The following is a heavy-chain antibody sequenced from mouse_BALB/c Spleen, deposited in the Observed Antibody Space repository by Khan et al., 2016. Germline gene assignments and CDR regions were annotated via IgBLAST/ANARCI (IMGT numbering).Heavy chain of an antibody. J-gene: IGHJ3*01. D-gene: IGHD2-14*01. CDR2: IDPANGNT. V-gene: IGHV14-3*02. CDR1: GFNIKDTY. Sequence: VQLQQSGAELVKPGASVKLSCTASGFNIKDTYMHWVKQRPEQGLEWIGRIDPANGNTTYDPKFQDQATVTSETSSNTAYLQLSSLTSEDTAVYYCARGGYGWFAYWGQGTLVTVSA. CDR3: ARGGYGWFAY.